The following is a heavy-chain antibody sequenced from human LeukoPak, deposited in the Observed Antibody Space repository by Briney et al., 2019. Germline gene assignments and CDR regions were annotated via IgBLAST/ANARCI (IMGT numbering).Heavy chain of an antibody. Sequence: GASVKVSCKASGYTFTSYYMHWVRQAPGQGLEWMGIINPSGGSTSYAQKFQGRVTMTRDTSTSTVYMELRSLRSDDTAVYYCARDGDRWEPYGYYYYMDVWGKGTTVTVSS. CDR2: INPSGGST. D-gene: IGHD1-26*01. CDR1: GYTFTSYY. CDR3: ARDGDRWEPYGYYYYMDV. J-gene: IGHJ6*03. V-gene: IGHV1-46*01.